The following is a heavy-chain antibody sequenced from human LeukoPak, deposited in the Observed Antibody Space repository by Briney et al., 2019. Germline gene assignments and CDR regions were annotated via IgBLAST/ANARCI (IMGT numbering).Heavy chain of an antibody. CDR2: IYYSGST. CDR3: ARRRGGSLFFDY. Sequence: SETLSLTCTVSGGSISSYYWSWIRQPPGKGLEWIGYIYYSGSTNYNPSLKSRVTISVDTSKNQFSLKLSSVTAADTAVYYCARRRGGSLFFDYWGQGTLVTVSS. V-gene: IGHV4-59*08. D-gene: IGHD2-15*01. J-gene: IGHJ4*02. CDR1: GGSISSYY.